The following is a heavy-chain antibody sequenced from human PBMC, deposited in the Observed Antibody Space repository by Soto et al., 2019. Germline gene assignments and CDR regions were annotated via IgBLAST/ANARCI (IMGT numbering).Heavy chain of an antibody. CDR1: GGSISSYY. V-gene: IGHV4-59*01. D-gene: IGHD6-13*01. CDR2: IYYSGST. Sequence: PSETLSLTCTVSGGSISSYYWSWIRQPPGKGLEWIGYIYYSGSTNYNPSLKSRVTISVDTSKNQFSLKLSSVIAEDTAVYYCARDIGIAAAGTNDPFDYWGQGTLVTVSS. J-gene: IGHJ4*02. CDR3: ARDIGIAAAGTNDPFDY.